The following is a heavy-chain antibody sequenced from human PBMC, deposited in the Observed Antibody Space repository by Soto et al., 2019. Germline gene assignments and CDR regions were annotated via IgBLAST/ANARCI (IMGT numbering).Heavy chain of an antibody. J-gene: IGHJ4*02. Sequence: GASVKVSCKASGYTFTSYGISWVRQAPGQGLEWMGWISAYNGNTNYAQKLQGRVTMTTDTSTSTAYMELSSLRSEDTAVYYCATDKLLDYYDSSGYFVGFDYWGQGTLVTVSS. CDR1: GYTFTSYG. CDR3: ATDKLLDYYDSSGYFVGFDY. V-gene: IGHV1-18*01. CDR2: ISAYNGNT. D-gene: IGHD3-22*01.